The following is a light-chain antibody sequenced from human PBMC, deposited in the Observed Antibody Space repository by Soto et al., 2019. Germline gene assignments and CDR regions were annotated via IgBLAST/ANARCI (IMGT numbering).Light chain of an antibody. V-gene: IGKV3-15*01. CDR2: SAS. CDR1: QSISRS. CDR3: QQYHYWPIT. J-gene: IGKJ5*01. Sequence: IVVKQSPATLSVSPGERATLSCRASQSISRSIAWYQQKPGQAPRIVIFSASTRDTGFPPRFNGTGSGTECTLPLSRLQSEDFEVYYCQQYHYWPITFGLGTRLEIK.